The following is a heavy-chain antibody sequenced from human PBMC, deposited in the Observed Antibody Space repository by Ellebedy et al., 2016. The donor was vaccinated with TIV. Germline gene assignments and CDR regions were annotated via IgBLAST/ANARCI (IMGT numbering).Heavy chain of an antibody. CDR2: SYYIGTT. J-gene: IGHJ6*02. CDR1: GGSVSSGSHY. V-gene: IGHV4-61*01. Sequence: SETLSLTCTVSGGSVSSGSHYWNWIRQPPGKGLEWIGYSYYIGTTNYNPSLKSRVTRSEDTSKNQFSLRLTSVTAADTAVYYCAGGSYTPYGMDVWGRGTTVIVSS. CDR3: AGGSYTPYGMDV. D-gene: IGHD3-10*01.